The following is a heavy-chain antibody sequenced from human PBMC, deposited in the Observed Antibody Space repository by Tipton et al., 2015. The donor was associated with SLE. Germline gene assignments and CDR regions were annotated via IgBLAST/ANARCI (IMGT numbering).Heavy chain of an antibody. Sequence: QVQLVQSGAEVRKPGASVKVSCKASEYTFTSYDINWVRQATGQGLEWMGWMNPNSGDTGYAQKFQGRLTMTTDTSTSTAYMELRSLRSDDTAVYYCALEILSGSYPGFDYWGQGTLVTVSS. CDR3: ALEILSGSYPGFDY. CDR1: EYTFTSYD. J-gene: IGHJ4*02. D-gene: IGHD1-26*01. CDR2: MNPNSGDT. V-gene: IGHV1-8*01.